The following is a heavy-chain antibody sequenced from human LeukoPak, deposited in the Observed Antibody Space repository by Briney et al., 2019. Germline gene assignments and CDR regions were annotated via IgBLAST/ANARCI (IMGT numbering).Heavy chain of an antibody. Sequence: PGGSLRLSCAASGFTFNSYGMHWVRQAPGKGLQWVAAISYDGTTRYHADSVKGRFTISRDDSRDTVYLEMNSLRVEDTALFYCAKDKGNRYFDYWGQGTLVTVSS. CDR2: ISYDGTTR. CDR3: AKDKGNRYFDY. D-gene: IGHD1-14*01. J-gene: IGHJ4*02. V-gene: IGHV3-30*18. CDR1: GFTFNSYG.